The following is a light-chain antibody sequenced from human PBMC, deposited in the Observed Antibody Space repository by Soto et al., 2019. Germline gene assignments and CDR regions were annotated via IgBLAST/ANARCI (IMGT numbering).Light chain of an antibody. CDR3: QQYKHRPRT. V-gene: IGKV3-15*01. J-gene: IGKJ1*01. Sequence: EAVMTQSPATLSVSPGETATLSCTASQSVSSNLAWYQQKPGQAPRLLIYDASTRATGFPARFSGSGSGTEFTLTISSLQSEDFAVYYCQQYKHRPRTFGQGTKV. CDR2: DAS. CDR1: QSVSSN.